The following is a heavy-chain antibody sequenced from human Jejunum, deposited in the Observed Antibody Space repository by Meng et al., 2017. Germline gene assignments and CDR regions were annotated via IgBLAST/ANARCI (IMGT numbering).Heavy chain of an antibody. J-gene: IGHJ5*02. D-gene: IGHD6-13*01. CDR3: ARDLLGPAIAATGWFDP. V-gene: IGHV4-4*02. CDR1: GASHSDSNW. Sequence: LQECGPGLVKPSWTLSLTCAVSGASHSDSNWWSWVPQPLGKALEWIGEIYHTGTTNYNPSLKSRVTMSLDKSKNQFSLELTSVTAADTAVYYCARDLLGPAIAATGWFDPWGQGTLVTVSS. CDR2: IYHTGTT.